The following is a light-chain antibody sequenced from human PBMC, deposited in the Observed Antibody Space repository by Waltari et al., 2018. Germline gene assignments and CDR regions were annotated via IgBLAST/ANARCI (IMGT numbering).Light chain of an antibody. Sequence: DIQMTQPPPTLSSSVAYRVTITCQASQSISSWLAWYQQKPGKAPKLLISKASILESGVPSRFSGSGFGTEFTLTISSLQPDDFATYYCLQFDSLWTFGQGTKVEIK. CDR2: KAS. V-gene: IGKV1-5*03. CDR1: QSISSW. CDR3: LQFDSLWT. J-gene: IGKJ1*01.